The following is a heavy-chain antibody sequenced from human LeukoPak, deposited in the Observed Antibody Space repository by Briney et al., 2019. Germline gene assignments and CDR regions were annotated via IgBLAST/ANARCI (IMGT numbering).Heavy chain of an antibody. V-gene: IGHV3-48*01. CDR2: ISSSSSTI. Sequence: PGGSLRLSCAASGFTFSSYSMNWVRQAPGKGLEWVSYISSSSSTIYYADSVRGRFTISRDNAKNSLYLQMNSLRAEDTAVYYCARVDYPEAGDYWGQGTLVTVSS. J-gene: IGHJ4*02. CDR1: GFTFSSYS. D-gene: IGHD4-11*01. CDR3: ARVDYPEAGDY.